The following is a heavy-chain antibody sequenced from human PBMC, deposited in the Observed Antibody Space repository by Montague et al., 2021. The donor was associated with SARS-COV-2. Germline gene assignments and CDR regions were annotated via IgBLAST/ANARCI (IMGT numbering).Heavy chain of an antibody. CDR3: ARHSGRDTIFGVVIIFDAFDI. Sequence: SETLSLTCTVSGGSISISNYYWGWIRQPPGKGLEWIGSIYYSGSTYYTPSLKSRVTISVDTSKNQFSLRLSSVTAADTAVYYCARHSGRDTIFGVVIIFDAFDIWGQGTMVTVSS. CDR2: IYYSGST. J-gene: IGHJ3*02. D-gene: IGHD3-3*01. V-gene: IGHV4-39*01. CDR1: GGSISISNYY.